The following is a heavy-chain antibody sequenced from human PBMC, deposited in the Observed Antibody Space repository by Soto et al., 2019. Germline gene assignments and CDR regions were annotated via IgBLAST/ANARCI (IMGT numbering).Heavy chain of an antibody. CDR1: GFTLTIYA. J-gene: IGHJ2*01. CDR2: TSFDGSYT. Sequence: QVQLVESGGGVVQPGRSLRLSCAASGFTLTIYAFHWVRQAPGKGLEWVAATSFDGSYTYYADSVKGRFTISRDNYKNTVYLQMNSLRAEDTAVYYCAKDHSSSGLNWYFDLWGRCTLVTVSS. V-gene: IGHV3-30*18. CDR3: AKDHSSSGLNWYFDL. D-gene: IGHD6-19*01.